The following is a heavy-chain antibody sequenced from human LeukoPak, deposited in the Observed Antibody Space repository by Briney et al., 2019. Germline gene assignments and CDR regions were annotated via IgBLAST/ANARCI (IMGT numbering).Heavy chain of an antibody. CDR3: ARSTVAGTLSGSYY. D-gene: IGHD6-19*01. V-gene: IGHV3-30-3*01. J-gene: IGHJ4*02. Sequence: PGGSLRLSCAASGFTFSSYPMHWVRQTPGKGLEWVAILSSDGVNKRYADSVQGRFTISRDNFKNTLYLQMNSLTAEDTAVYYCARSTVAGTLSGSYYWGQGTLVTVSS. CDR1: GFTFSSYP. CDR2: LSSDGVNK.